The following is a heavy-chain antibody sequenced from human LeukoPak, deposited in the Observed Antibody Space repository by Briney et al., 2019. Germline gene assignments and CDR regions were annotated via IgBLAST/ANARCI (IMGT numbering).Heavy chain of an antibody. CDR1: GGSISGYY. CDR2: IYSRGNT. Sequence: SETLSLTCTVSGGSISGYYWSWIRQPAGKGLEWIGRIYSRGNTNYKPSLKSRVTMSVDTSKNQFSLKLSSVTAADTAVYYCARVSPGYYTSTSCAFDYWGQGTLVTVSS. CDR3: ARVSPGYYTSTSCAFDY. V-gene: IGHV4-4*07. D-gene: IGHD2-2*01. J-gene: IGHJ4*02.